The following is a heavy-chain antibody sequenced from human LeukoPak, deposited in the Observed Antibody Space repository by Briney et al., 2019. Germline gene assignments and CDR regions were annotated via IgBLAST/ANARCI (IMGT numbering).Heavy chain of an antibody. J-gene: IGHJ6*02. Sequence: GGSLRLSCTASGFTFTDYYMNWIRQAPGKGLEWISYISPNSETKYYADSVKGRFTISRDNAKNSLYLQMNSLTAEDTAVYFCARDIGCTVVRGAMLYFYAMDVWGQGTTVTISS. V-gene: IGHV3-11*01. CDR2: ISPNSETK. D-gene: IGHD3-10*01. CDR3: ARDIGCTVVRGAMLYFYAMDV. CDR1: GFTFTDYY.